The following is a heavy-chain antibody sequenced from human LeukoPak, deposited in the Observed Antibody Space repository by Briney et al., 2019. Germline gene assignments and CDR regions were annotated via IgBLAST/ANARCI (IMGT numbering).Heavy chain of an antibody. Sequence: TSETLSLTCTVSGYSISSGYYWGWIRQPPGKGLEWIGSIYYSGSTYYNPSLKSRVTISVDTSKNQFSLKLSSVTAADTAVYYCARDGGSYRKAFDYWGQGTLVTVSS. J-gene: IGHJ4*02. D-gene: IGHD1-26*01. CDR3: ARDGGSYRKAFDY. V-gene: IGHV4-38-2*02. CDR1: GYSISSGYY. CDR2: IYYSGST.